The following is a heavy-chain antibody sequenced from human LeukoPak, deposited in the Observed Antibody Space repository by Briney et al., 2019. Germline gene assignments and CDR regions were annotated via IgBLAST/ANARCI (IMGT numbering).Heavy chain of an antibody. D-gene: IGHD6-6*01. Sequence: SETLSLTCTVSGGSISSSSYYWSWIRQPPGKGLEWIGYIYYSGSTNYNPSLKSRVTISVDTSKNQFSLKLSSVTAADTAVYYCARAYSSSPYYFDYWGQGTLVTVSS. J-gene: IGHJ4*02. V-gene: IGHV4-61*01. CDR3: ARAYSSSPYYFDY. CDR2: IYYSGST. CDR1: GGSISSSSYY.